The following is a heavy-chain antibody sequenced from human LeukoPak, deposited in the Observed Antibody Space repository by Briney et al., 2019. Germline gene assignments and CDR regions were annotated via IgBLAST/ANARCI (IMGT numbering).Heavy chain of an antibody. D-gene: IGHD1-1*01. J-gene: IGHJ6*03. Sequence: SEILSLTCAVYGGSFSGYYWSWIRQPPGKGLEWIGEINHSGSTNYNPSLKSRVTISVDTSKNQFSLKVTSVTAADTAVYYCARGGYPRGYYYYMDVWDKGITVTISS. V-gene: IGHV4-34*01. CDR1: GGSFSGYY. CDR2: INHSGST. CDR3: ARGGYPRGYYYYMDV.